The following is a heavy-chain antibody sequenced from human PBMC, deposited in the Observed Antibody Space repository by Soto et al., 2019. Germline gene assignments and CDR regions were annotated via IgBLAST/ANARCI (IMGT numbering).Heavy chain of an antibody. CDR1: GFTFNNYA. V-gene: IGHV3-23*01. Sequence: EVQLLESGGGLVQPGGSLRLSCAASGFTFNNYAMIWVRQAPGKGLEWVSDVSNSGSSTSYADSVKGRFTIFRDNSKNTLYLQMNSLRVEDTAVYYCSKGGASSSLWGDYWGQGTLVTVSS. D-gene: IGHD6-6*01. CDR3: SKGGASSSLWGDY. CDR2: VSNSGSST. J-gene: IGHJ4*02.